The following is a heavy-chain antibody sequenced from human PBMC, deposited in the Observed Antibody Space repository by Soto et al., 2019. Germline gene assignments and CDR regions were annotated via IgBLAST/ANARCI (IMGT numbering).Heavy chain of an antibody. CDR2: IYPDDSDV. CDR3: ERHRNAGWFEP. V-gene: IGHV5-51*01. Sequence: GESLKISCKASGYDFATFWIVWVRQVPGKGLEWMGVIYPDDSDVTYSPPFQGQVTISADKSTTTAYLHWRDLRAYGTAIYYCERHRNAGWFEPWGQGTPVTV. CDR1: GYDFATFW. J-gene: IGHJ5*02.